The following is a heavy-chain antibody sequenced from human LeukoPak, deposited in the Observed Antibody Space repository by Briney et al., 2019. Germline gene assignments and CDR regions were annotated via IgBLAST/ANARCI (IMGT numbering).Heavy chain of an antibody. Sequence: GESLKISCKGIGYSFTSYWIGWVRQLPGKGLKWMEVILPVDSRTRYNPSFQGQVTIAVDKSISNAYLQWVSLKASDTAMYYCACRDLASTWSYPWGQGTLVTVSS. CDR2: ILPVDSRT. V-gene: IGHV5-51*01. D-gene: IGHD2-2*01. J-gene: IGHJ5*02. CDR3: ACRDLASTWSYP. CDR1: GYSFTSYW.